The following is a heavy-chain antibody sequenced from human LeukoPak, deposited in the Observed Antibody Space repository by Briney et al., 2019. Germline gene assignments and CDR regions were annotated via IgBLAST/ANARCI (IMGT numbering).Heavy chain of an antibody. CDR3: ARGEWELRVDY. D-gene: IGHD1-26*01. CDR2: INPSGGST. CDR1: GYTFTSYD. V-gene: IGHV1-46*01. J-gene: IGHJ4*02. Sequence: ASVKVSCKASGYTFTSYDINWVRQATGQGLEWMGIINPSGGSTRYAQKFQGRVTMTRDTSTSTVYMELSSLRSEDTAVYYCARGEWELRVDYWGQGTLVTVSS.